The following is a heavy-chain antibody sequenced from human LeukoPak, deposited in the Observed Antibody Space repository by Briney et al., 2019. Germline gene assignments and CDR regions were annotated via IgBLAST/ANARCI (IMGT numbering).Heavy chain of an antibody. Sequence: ASVKVSCKASGYTFTSYGISWVRQAPGQGLEWMGWISAYNGNTNYAQKLQGRVTMTTDTSTSTAYMELRSLRSDDTAVYYCARKLGYCSGGSCQDAFDIWGQGTMVTVSS. D-gene: IGHD2-15*01. CDR3: ARKLGYCSGGSCQDAFDI. V-gene: IGHV1-18*01. CDR1: GYTFTSYG. CDR2: ISAYNGNT. J-gene: IGHJ3*02.